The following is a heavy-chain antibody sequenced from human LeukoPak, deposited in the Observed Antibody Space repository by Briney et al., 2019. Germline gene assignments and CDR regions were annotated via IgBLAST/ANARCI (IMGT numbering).Heavy chain of an antibody. J-gene: IGHJ3*02. CDR3: TKESRGDGDAFDI. D-gene: IGHD3-10*01. CDR2: ISSSGDTT. V-gene: IGHV3-48*03. Sequence: GGSLRLSCAASGSIGFIFSTYEMNWVRLAPGEGLEWVSYISSSGDTTYYADSVKGRFTISRDSAKNSLYLQMNSLRPEDTAVYYCTKESRGDGDAFDIWGQGTMVTVSS. CDR1: GSIGFIFSTYE.